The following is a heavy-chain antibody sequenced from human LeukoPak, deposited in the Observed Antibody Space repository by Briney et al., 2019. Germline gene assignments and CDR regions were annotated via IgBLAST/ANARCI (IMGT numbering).Heavy chain of an antibody. V-gene: IGHV1-2*02. Sequence: ASVKVSCKASGYTFTGYYMHWVRQAPGQGLEWMGWINPNSGGTNYAQKFQGRVTMTRDTSISTAYMELSRLRSDDTAVYYCARDKWDYGSGSYWGNDAFDIWGQGTMVTVSS. CDR1: GYTFTGYY. CDR3: ARDKWDYGSGSYWGNDAFDI. CDR2: INPNSGGT. J-gene: IGHJ3*02. D-gene: IGHD3-10*01.